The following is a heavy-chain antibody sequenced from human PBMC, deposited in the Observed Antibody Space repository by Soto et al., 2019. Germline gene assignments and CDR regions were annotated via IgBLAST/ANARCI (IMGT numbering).Heavy chain of an antibody. J-gene: IGHJ4*02. CDR3: ATVYSSSGDYYFDY. Sequence: ASVQVSCKVSGYTLTELSMHWVRQAPGKGLEWMGSFDPEDGETIYAQKFQGRVTMTEDTSTDTAYMELSSLRSEDTAVYYCATVYSSSGDYYFDYWGQGTLVTVSS. CDR1: GYTLTELS. D-gene: IGHD6-6*01. V-gene: IGHV1-24*01. CDR2: FDPEDGET.